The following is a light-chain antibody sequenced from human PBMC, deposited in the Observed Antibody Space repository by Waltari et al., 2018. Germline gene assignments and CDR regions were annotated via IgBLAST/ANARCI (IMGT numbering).Light chain of an antibody. Sequence: EIVMTQSPATLSVSPGERATLSCRASQSVSSNLAWDQRKPGQAPRRLSYGASTRATGTPARFSGSGSGTEFTLTISSLQSEDFAVYYCQQYNNWPQAFGQGTKVEIK. CDR1: QSVSSN. CDR2: GAS. CDR3: QQYNNWPQA. J-gene: IGKJ1*01. V-gene: IGKV3-15*01.